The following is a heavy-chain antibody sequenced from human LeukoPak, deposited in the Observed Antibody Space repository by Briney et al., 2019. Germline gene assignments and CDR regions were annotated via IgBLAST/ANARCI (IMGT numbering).Heavy chain of an antibody. CDR1: GLIVSGNY. J-gene: IGHJ6*03. CDR2: IYSDGFT. CDR3: ARNIHDYVLTHYYYYMDV. D-gene: IGHD4-17*01. Sequence: PGGSLRLSCAASGLIVSGNYMSWVRKAPGKGLEWVSIIYSDGFTYYADSVKGRFTISGDSSKNTLYLQMDSLRAEDTAVYYCARNIHDYVLTHYYYYMDVWGKGTTVTVSS. V-gene: IGHV3-53*01.